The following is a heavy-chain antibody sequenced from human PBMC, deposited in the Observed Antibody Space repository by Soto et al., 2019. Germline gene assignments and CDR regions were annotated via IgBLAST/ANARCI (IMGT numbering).Heavy chain of an antibody. CDR2: IWYDGSDK. V-gene: IGHV3-33*01. D-gene: IGHD3-10*01. Sequence: QVQLVASGGGVVQPGRSLRLSCAASGFTFSSYGMHWVRQAPGKGLEWVAVIWYDGSDKYYADSVKGRFTISRDNSKTAIDLPMSSLNGYDRAVFCYTRESRNSSGSYIVLPDRDHRIDFWGQGTTVTVSS. CDR3: TRESRNSSGSYIVLPDRDHRIDF. CDR1: GFTFSSYG. J-gene: IGHJ6*02.